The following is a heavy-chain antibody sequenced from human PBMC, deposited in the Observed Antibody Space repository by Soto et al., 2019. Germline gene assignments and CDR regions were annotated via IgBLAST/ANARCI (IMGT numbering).Heavy chain of an antibody. J-gene: IGHJ4*02. Sequence: PGGFLRLSCAASGFTFSDYYMSWIRQAPGRGLEWVSYISSSSSYTNYADSVKGRFTISRDNAKNSLFLQMSTLRAEDTAVYYCARKNGSSLETSFDYWGQGTLVTVSS. CDR1: GFTFSDYY. CDR2: ISSSSSYT. CDR3: ARKNGSSLETSFDY. V-gene: IGHV3-11*06. D-gene: IGHD6-6*01.